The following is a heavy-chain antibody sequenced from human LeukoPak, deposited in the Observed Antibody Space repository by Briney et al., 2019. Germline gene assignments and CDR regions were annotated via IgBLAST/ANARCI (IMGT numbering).Heavy chain of an antibody. D-gene: IGHD2-2*01. CDR1: GGSISHTNYY. CDR2: LYFSGST. Sequence: PSETLSLTCTVSGGSISHTNYYWGWIRQPPGKGLEWIGSLYFSGSTYYSSSLKSRVTISLDNSRNQFSLKVASVTAADTAVYYCARPLGYCSSTSCPTYYFDYWGQGTLVTVSS. V-gene: IGHV4-39*07. CDR3: ARPLGYCSSTSCPTYYFDY. J-gene: IGHJ4*02.